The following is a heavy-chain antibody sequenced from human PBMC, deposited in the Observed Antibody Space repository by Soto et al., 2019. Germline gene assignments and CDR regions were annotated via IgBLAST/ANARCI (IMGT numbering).Heavy chain of an antibody. J-gene: IGHJ6*02. CDR2: ISGYNGNT. CDR1: GYTFTNYG. V-gene: IGHV1-18*04. Sequence: QVQLVESGAEVKKPGASVKVSCKASGYTFTNYGISWVRQAPGQGLEWMGWISGYNGNTKYARKFQGRVTMTTDTPTNTAYMELRSLRSDDTAVYYCARDREYYYDSSGNYYYHYGVDVWGQGTTVTVS. CDR3: ARDREYYYDSSGNYYYHYGVDV. D-gene: IGHD3-22*01.